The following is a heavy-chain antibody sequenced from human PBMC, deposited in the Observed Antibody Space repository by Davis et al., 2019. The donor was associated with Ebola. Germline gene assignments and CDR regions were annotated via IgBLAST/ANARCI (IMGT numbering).Heavy chain of an antibody. CDR3: ARSPSITIFGVVIDPHYYYYMDV. Sequence: GESLKISCAASGFTFSSYSMNWVRQAPGKGLEWVSYISSSSSTIYYADSVKGRFTTSRDNSKNTLYLQMNSLRAEDTAVYYCARSPSITIFGVVIDPHYYYYMDVWGKGTTVTVSS. CDR2: ISSSSSTI. V-gene: IGHV3-48*01. D-gene: IGHD3-3*01. J-gene: IGHJ6*03. CDR1: GFTFSSYS.